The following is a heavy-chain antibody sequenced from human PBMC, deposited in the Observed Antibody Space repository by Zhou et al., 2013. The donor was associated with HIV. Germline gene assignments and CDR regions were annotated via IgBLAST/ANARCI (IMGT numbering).Heavy chain of an antibody. J-gene: IGHJ4*02. Sequence: QVQLVQSGAEVKKPGASVKVSCKASGYTFNSHGFIWVRQAPGQGLEWMGWINPNSGGTSYAQKFQGRVTMTRDTSNSTAYMDLSRLRSDDTAVYYCARARYYYGSGSYYPFDYWGQGTLVTVSS. CDR2: INPNSGGT. CDR3: ARARYYYGSGSYYPFDY. V-gene: IGHV1-2*02. D-gene: IGHD3-10*01. CDR1: GYTFNSHG.